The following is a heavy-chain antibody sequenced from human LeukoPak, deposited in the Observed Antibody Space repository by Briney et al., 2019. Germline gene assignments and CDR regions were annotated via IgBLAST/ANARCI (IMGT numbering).Heavy chain of an antibody. CDR3: AREGGYSYGYPD. CDR1: GFTFDDYA. Sequence: GGSLRLSCAASGFTFDDYAMVWVRQAPGKGLEWVSTIGWDRDILAYADSVKGRFTISRDNAKNSLYLQMNSLRAEDTAVYYCAREGGYSYGYPDWGQGTLVTVSS. V-gene: IGHV3-9*01. D-gene: IGHD5-18*01. CDR2: IGWDRDIL. J-gene: IGHJ4*02.